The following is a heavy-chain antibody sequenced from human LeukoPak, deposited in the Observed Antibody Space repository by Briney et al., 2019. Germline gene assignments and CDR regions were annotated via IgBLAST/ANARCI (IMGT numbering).Heavy chain of an antibody. D-gene: IGHD3-10*02. CDR2: ISPSGSTI. J-gene: IGHJ4*02. CDR3: ARVRGPTVFVYYLDF. Sequence: GGSLRLSCAGSGFTFSSHGMVWVRQAPGNGLEWVSYISPSGSTIYYADSVKGRFTLSRDNAKSSMFLQMNSLRVGDTAVYYCARVRGPTVFVYYLDFWGQGTLATVSS. CDR1: GFTFSSHG. V-gene: IGHV3-48*01.